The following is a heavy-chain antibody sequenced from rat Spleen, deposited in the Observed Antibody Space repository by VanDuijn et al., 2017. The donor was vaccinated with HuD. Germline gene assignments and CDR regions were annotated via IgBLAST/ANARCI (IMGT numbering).Heavy chain of an antibody. V-gene: IGHV5-7*01. J-gene: IGHJ2*01. CDR3: ARGGGIDY. D-gene: IGHD1-11*01. Sequence: EVQLVESGGGLVQPERSLKLSCAASGFTFSDYNMAWVRQAPTKGLEWVASISYDGSSTYYRDSGKGRFTISRDNAKSTLYLQMDSLRSEDTATYYCARGGGIDYWGQGVMVTVSS. CDR1: GFTFSDYN. CDR2: ISYDGSST.